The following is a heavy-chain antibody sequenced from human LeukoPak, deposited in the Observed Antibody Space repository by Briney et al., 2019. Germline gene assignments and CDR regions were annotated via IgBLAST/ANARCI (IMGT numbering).Heavy chain of an antibody. CDR3: ARGWGVVYWSSNSCYIVWDY. J-gene: IGHJ4*02. D-gene: IGHD2-2*02. CDR2: IYYSGST. Sequence: SESLSLTCSVSGRSISSGDYYWSWIRQPPGKGLEWIGYIYYSGSTYYNPSVKRRVTITGDTSKNPCTLKLSSVTPADTAGDYCARGWGVVYWSSNSCYIVWDYWGQGTLVTVSS. CDR1: GRSISSGDYY. V-gene: IGHV4-30-4*02.